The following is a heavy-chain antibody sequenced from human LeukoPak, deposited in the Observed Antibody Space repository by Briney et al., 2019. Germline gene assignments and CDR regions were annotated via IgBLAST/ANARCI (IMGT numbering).Heavy chain of an antibody. D-gene: IGHD4-17*01. J-gene: IGHJ4*02. V-gene: IGHV4-4*07. CDR2: IYTSGTTNYNT. CDR1: GDSISGYY. CDR3: ARRNYGDYDHYFDY. Sequence: SETLSLTCTVSGDSISGYYWSWIREPAGESVEWIGRIYTSGTTNYNTNYNPSLKSRVTMSIDTSKNQLSLKRSSVTAADTAVYYCARRNYGDYDHYFDYWGQGTLVTVSS.